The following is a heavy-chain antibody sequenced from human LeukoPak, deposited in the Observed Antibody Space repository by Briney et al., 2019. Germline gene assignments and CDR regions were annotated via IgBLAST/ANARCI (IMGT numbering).Heavy chain of an antibody. J-gene: IGHJ4*02. CDR1: GYTFTSYG. CDR3: ARDYWYYYDSSGYSFDY. D-gene: IGHD3-22*01. CDR2: ISAYNGNT. Sequence: ASVKVSCKASGYTFTSYGISWVRQAPGQGLEWMGWISAYNGNTNYAQKLQGRVTMTTDTSTSTAYMELRSLRSDDTAVYYCARDYWYYYDSSGYSFDYWGQGTLVTVSS. V-gene: IGHV1-18*01.